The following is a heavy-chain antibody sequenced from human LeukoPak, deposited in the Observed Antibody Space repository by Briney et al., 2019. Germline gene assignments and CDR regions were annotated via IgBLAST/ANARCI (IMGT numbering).Heavy chain of an antibody. Sequence: ASVKVSCKASGYTFTGYYMHWVRQAPGQGLVWMGRINPNSGGTNYAQKFQGRVTMTRDTSISTAYMELSRLRSDDTAVYYRARGGYTYGYSDYWGQGTLVTVSS. J-gene: IGHJ4*02. CDR3: ARGGYTYGYSDY. CDR2: INPNSGGT. D-gene: IGHD5-18*01. V-gene: IGHV1-2*06. CDR1: GYTFTGYY.